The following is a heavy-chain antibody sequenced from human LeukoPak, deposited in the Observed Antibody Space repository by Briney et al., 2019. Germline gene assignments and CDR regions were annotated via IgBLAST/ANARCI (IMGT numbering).Heavy chain of an antibody. CDR1: GFIFGDCA. D-gene: IGHD3-22*01. Sequence: AGGSLRLSCTASGFIFGDCAMSWVRQAPGKGLEWVGFIRSRAYGGTTEYAASVQGRFTISREDSKNIAYLQMNSLKTEDTAVYYCIRVSMIVVVTPHYFDYWGQGTLVTVSS. V-gene: IGHV3-49*04. CDR2: IRSRAYGGTT. J-gene: IGHJ4*02. CDR3: IRVSMIVVVTPHYFDY.